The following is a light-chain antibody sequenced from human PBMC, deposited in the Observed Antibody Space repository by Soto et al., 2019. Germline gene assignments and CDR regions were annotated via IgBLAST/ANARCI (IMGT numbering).Light chain of an antibody. CDR2: KAS. CDR1: QSISVW. J-gene: IGKJ1*01. CDR3: QQYINYPWT. V-gene: IGKV1-5*03. Sequence: DIQMTQSPSTLSASVGDRVTITCRASQSISVWLAWYQQKAGKAPNLLIYKASRLESGVPSRFSGSGSETEFTLTISSLQPDDFAIYYCQQYINYPWTFGQGTKGDIK.